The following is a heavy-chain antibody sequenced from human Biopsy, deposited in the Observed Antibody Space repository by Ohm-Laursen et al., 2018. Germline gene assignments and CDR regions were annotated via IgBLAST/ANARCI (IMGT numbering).Heavy chain of an antibody. J-gene: IGHJ4*02. D-gene: IGHD1-1*01. CDR1: GYTLTELS. V-gene: IGHV1-24*01. CDR3: AADINVWNVNY. Sequence: AASVKVSCKVSGYTLTELSMHWVRQAPGRGLEWMGGFAPENGKTIYAQKFQGRVPMTEDTSTDTAYMELSSLRSEDTAVYYYAADINVWNVNYWGQGTQVTVSS. CDR2: FAPENGKT.